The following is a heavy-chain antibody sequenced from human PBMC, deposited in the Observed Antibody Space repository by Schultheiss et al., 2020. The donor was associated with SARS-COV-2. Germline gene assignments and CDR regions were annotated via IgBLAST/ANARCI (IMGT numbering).Heavy chain of an antibody. J-gene: IGHJ4*02. V-gene: IGHV4-59*08. Sequence: SETLSLTCTVSGGSISSYYWSWIRQPPGKGLEWIGYIYYSGSTNYNPSLKSRVTISVDTSKNQFSLKLSSVTAADTAVYYCARHGHSSSWWYDYWGQGTLVTVSS. CDR2: IYYSGST. D-gene: IGHD6-13*01. CDR1: GGSISSYY. CDR3: ARHGHSSSWWYDY.